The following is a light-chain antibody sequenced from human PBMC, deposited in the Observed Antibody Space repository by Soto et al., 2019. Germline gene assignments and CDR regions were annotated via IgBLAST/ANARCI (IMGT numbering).Light chain of an antibody. J-gene: IGLJ3*02. V-gene: IGLV2-8*01. CDR2: EVN. CDR1: GIDDYDYNY. Sequence: QSALTQPPSASGSPGQSVTIPCTGTGIDDYDYNYVSWYQQHPGKVPKLIIYEVNKRPSGVPDRFSGSILGDKAALTITGAQADDDSYYYCLLYLGGGIWVFGGGTKLTVL. CDR3: LLYLGGGIWV.